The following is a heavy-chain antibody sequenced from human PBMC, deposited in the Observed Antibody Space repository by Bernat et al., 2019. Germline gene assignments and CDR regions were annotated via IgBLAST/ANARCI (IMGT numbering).Heavy chain of an antibody. CDR2: IKQDGTEI. CDR3: VKDTDY. V-gene: IGHV3-7*03. CDR1: GFTFRSSW. J-gene: IGHJ4*02. Sequence: EVQLVESGGGLVQPGGSLTLSCAASGFTFRSSWMRWIRQAPGKGLEWVANIKQDGTEIYYVDAVKGRFTISRDNAKYSLYLQMNSLRAEDTAVYYCVKDTDYWGQGTLVTVSS.